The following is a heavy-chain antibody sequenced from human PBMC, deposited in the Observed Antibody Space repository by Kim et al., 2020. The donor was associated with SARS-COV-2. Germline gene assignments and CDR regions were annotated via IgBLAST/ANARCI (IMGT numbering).Heavy chain of an antibody. J-gene: IGHJ6*02. CDR1: GFTVSSNY. CDR2: IYSGGST. V-gene: IGHV3-53*01. D-gene: IGHD3-10*01. Sequence: GGSLRLSCAASGFTVSSNYMSWVRQAPGKGLEWVSVIYSGGSTYYADSVKGRFTISRDNSKNTLYLQMNSLRAEDTAVYYCAREQYTMVRGVKNYGMDVWGQGTTVTVSS. CDR3: AREQYTMVRGVKNYGMDV.